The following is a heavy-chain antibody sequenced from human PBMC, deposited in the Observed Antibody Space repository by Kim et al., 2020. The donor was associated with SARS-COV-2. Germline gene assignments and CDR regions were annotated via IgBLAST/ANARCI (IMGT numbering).Heavy chain of an antibody. CDR3: THVPGTTLALWDAFDI. J-gene: IGHJ3*02. Sequence: GGSLRISCAASGFTFSGSAMHWVRQASGKGLEWVGRIRSKANNYATAYAASVKGRFTISRDDSKNTAYLQMNSLKTEDTAVYYCTHVPGTTLALWDAFDIWGQGTMITVSS. CDR2: IRSKANNYAT. CDR1: GFTFSGSA. V-gene: IGHV3-73*01. D-gene: IGHD1-1*01.